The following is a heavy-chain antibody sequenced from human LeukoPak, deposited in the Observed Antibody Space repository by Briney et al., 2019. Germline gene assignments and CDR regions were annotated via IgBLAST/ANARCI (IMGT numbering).Heavy chain of an antibody. D-gene: IGHD1-1*01. CDR2: ISGSGGST. CDR1: GFTFSSYA. Sequence: GGSLRLSCAASGFTFSSYAMSWVRQAPGKGLEWVSIISGSGGSTFYVDSVKGRFTISRDNSKNTLYLQMNSLRVEDTAVYYCARDQASWNGDFDYWGQGTLVTVSS. V-gene: IGHV3-23*01. CDR3: ARDQASWNGDFDY. J-gene: IGHJ4*02.